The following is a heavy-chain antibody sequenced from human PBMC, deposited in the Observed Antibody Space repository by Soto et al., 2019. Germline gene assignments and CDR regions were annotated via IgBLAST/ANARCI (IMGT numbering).Heavy chain of an antibody. CDR3: ARDLAAADY. V-gene: IGHV1-46*04. D-gene: IGHD6-13*01. CDR2: FNPMSGST. CDR1: VYIFINYY. J-gene: IGHJ4*02. Sequence: GASVKVSCKTSVYIFINYYIHRVRQAPGQGLEWVALFNPMSGSTNYAQKLQGRVTVTSDTSTSTVYMELSSLISEDTAVYYCARDLAAADYWGQGTLVTASS.